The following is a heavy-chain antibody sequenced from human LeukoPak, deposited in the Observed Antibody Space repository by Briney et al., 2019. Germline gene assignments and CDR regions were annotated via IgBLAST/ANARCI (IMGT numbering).Heavy chain of an antibody. CDR3: ASRIAAAGKGVDI. Sequence: GGSLRLSCAASGFTFSSYSMKWVRQAPGKGLEWVSSISSSSSYIYYADSVKGRFTISRDNAKNSLYLQMNSLRAEDTAVYYCASRIAAAGKGVDIWGQGTMVTVSS. V-gene: IGHV3-21*01. CDR2: ISSSSSYI. D-gene: IGHD6-13*01. J-gene: IGHJ3*02. CDR1: GFTFSSYS.